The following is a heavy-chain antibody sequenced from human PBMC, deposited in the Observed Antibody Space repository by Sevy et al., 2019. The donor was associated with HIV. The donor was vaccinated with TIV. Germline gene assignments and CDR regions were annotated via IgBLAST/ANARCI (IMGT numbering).Heavy chain of an antibody. J-gene: IGHJ4*02. D-gene: IGHD3-3*01. Sequence: ASVKVSCKASGYSFTGYFIHWVRQAPGQGLEWMGWINPSSGGTMSAQKFHDKVTMTRDTSINTAYLELSRLRSDDTAVYYCARELDDFWSGYQFWGQGTLFTVSS. CDR1: GYSFTGYF. CDR3: ARELDDFWSGYQF. V-gene: IGHV1-2*02. CDR2: INPSSGGT.